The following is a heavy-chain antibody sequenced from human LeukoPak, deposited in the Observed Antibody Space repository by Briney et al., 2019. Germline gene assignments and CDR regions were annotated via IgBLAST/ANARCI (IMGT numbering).Heavy chain of an antibody. CDR1: GYSISSGYY. V-gene: IGHV4-38-2*02. J-gene: IGHJ4*02. D-gene: IGHD5-18*01. Sequence: PSETLSLTCTVSGYSISSGYYWGWIRQPPGKGLEWIGSIYHSGSTYYNPSLKSRVTISVDTSKNQFSLKLSSVTAADTAVYYCASTAGGHFDYWGQGTLVTVSS. CDR2: IYHSGST. CDR3: ASTAGGHFDY.